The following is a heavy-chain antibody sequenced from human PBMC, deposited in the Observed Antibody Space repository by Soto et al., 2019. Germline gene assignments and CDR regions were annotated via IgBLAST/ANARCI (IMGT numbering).Heavy chain of an antibody. D-gene: IGHD6-19*01. V-gene: IGHV4-31*03. J-gene: IGHJ6*02. CDR3: ARNHPGSSCWFFYSGMDV. Sequence: SETLSLTSTVSGGSISSGGYYGSWIRQHPGKGLEWIGYIYYSGSTYYNPSLRSRVTISVDTSKNQFSLKLSSVTAADTAVYYCARNHPGSSCWFFYSGMDVWGQGTTVTVSS. CDR2: IYYSGST. CDR1: GGSISSGGYY.